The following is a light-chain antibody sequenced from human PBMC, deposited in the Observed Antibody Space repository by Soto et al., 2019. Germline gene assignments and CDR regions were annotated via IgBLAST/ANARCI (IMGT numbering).Light chain of an antibody. V-gene: IGLV4-69*02. J-gene: IGLJ3*02. CDR2: VNSDGSQ. CDR3: QTWDRGIWV. CDR1: SGHSSYA. Sequence: QPVLTQSPSATASLGASVKLTCTLSSGHSSYAIAWHQEQPEKGPRYLMKVNSDGSQSKRGGIPDRFSGSSSGAERYLTISRLQSEDEADYYCQTWDRGIWVFGGRTKVTVL.